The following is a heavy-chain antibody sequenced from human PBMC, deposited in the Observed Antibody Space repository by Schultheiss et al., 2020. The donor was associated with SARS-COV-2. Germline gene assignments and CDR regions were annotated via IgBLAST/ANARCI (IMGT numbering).Heavy chain of an antibody. D-gene: IGHD1-26*01. Sequence: SETLSLTCNVSGDSFSSGSYYWNWIRQPAGKGLEWIGRIYTTGSTNYNPSLKSRVTISVDKSKNQFSLKLSSVTAADTAVYYCAKRIVGATFDYWGQGTLVKVSS. CDR3: AKRIVGATFDY. J-gene: IGHJ4*02. V-gene: IGHV4-61*02. CDR2: IYTTGST. CDR1: GDSFSSGSYY.